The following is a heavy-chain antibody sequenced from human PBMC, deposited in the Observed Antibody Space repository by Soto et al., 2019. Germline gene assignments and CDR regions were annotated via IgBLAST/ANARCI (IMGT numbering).Heavy chain of an antibody. V-gene: IGHV4-31*03. CDR3: ARGRNWNSTGFDY. D-gene: IGHD1-1*01. CDR1: GGSISSGGYY. Sequence: QVQLQESGPGLVKPSQTLSLTCTVSGGSISSGGYYWSWIRQHPGKGLEWIGYIYYSGSTYYNPSLKSRVXXSXDXXKNQFSLKLSSVTAADTAVYYCARGRNWNSTGFDYWGQGTLVTVSS. CDR2: IYYSGST. J-gene: IGHJ4*02.